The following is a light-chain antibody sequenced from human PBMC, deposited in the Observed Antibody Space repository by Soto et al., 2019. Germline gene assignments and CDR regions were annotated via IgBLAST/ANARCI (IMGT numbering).Light chain of an antibody. CDR3: QQRSNWPS. Sequence: TLSLSPGARATLSCRASQSVSSYLAWYQQKPGQAPRLLIYDASNRATGIPARFSGSGSGTDFTLTISSLEPEDFAVYYCQQRSNWPSFGGGTKVDIK. CDR1: QSVSSY. J-gene: IGKJ4*01. CDR2: DAS. V-gene: IGKV3-11*01.